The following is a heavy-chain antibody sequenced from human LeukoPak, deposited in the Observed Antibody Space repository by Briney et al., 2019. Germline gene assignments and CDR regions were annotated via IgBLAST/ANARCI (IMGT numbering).Heavy chain of an antibody. V-gene: IGHV4-34*01. CDR1: GGSISSYY. D-gene: IGHD3-16*02. CDR2: INHSGST. Sequence: SETLSLTCTVSGGSISSYYWSWIRQPPGKGLEWIGEINHSGSTNYNPSLKSRVTISVDTSKNQLSLKLSSVTAADTAVYYCARASPYRAFDIWGQGTMVTVSS. J-gene: IGHJ3*02. CDR3: ARASPYRAFDI.